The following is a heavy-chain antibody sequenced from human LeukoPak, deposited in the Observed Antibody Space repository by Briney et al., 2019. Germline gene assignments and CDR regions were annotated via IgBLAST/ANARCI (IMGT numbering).Heavy chain of an antibody. Sequence: GGSLRLSCAASGFTLSSYWMHWVRQGPGKGLVWVSRANSDGSSTSYADSVEGRFTISRDNAKNTLYLQINSLRAEDTAVYYCARDTGTVGATDYWGQGTLVTVSS. CDR3: ARDTGTVGATDY. CDR2: ANSDGSST. J-gene: IGHJ4*02. V-gene: IGHV3-74*01. CDR1: GFTLSSYW. D-gene: IGHD1-26*01.